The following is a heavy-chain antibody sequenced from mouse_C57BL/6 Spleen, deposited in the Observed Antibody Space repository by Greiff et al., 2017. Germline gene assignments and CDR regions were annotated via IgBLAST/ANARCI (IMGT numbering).Heavy chain of an antibody. Sequence: QVQLQQPGAELVRPGSSVKMSCKASGYTFTSYWMDWVKQRPGKGLEWIGNIYPSDSETHYNQKFKDKAKLNVDKSSSTAYMQLCSLTSEYSAVYYCAISECYCCCSGSFCDYWGQGTTLTVSS. J-gene: IGHJ2*01. V-gene: IGHV1-61*01. CDR3: AISECYCCCSGSFCDY. D-gene: IGHD1-1*01. CDR2: IYPSDSET. CDR1: GYTFTSYW.